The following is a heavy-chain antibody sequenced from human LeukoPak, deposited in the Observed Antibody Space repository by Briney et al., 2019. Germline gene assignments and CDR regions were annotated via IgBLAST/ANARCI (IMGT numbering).Heavy chain of an antibody. CDR3: ARDPIYYYYYYGMDV. CDR2: ISSDGSKN. V-gene: IGHV3-30*03. J-gene: IGHJ6*02. Sequence: GGSLRLSCAASGFTFSNYGMHWVRQTPGKGLEWVALISSDGSKNIYADSVKGRFTISRDNSKNTVYLQMNSLRAEDTAVYYCARDPIYYYYYYGMDVWGQGTTVTVSS. CDR1: GFTFSNYG.